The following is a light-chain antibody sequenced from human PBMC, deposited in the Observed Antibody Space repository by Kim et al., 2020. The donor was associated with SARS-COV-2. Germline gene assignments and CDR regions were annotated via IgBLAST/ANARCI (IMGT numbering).Light chain of an antibody. J-gene: IGKJ2*01. CDR2: WSS. CDR3: QQYHDLPYT. CDR1: QSVSNK. V-gene: IGKV4-1*01. Sequence: DIMMTQSPDSLAVSLGERATFNCKSSQSVSNKLVWYQQKPGQPPKLLIRWSSDRESGVPDRFSGSGSGTDFTLSISSLQAEDVAVYHCQQYHDLPYTFGQGTKLEI.